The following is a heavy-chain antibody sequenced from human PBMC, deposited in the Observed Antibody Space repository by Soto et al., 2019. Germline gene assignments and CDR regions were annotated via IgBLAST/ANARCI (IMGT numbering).Heavy chain of an antibody. V-gene: IGHV3-23*01. CDR2: ISGGNT. CDR1: GITFSNYG. D-gene: IGHD2-21*01. Sequence: EVQLLESGGGLVQPGGSLRLSCAATGITFSNYGMSWVRQAPGKGLEWVSSISGGNTFYAGSVKGRFTISRDNSKNTLYLQMNSLTAEDTAVYYCAKAPSSDCNSGACSLRSWGQGTLVTVSS. J-gene: IGHJ5*02. CDR3: AKAPSSDCNSGACSLRS.